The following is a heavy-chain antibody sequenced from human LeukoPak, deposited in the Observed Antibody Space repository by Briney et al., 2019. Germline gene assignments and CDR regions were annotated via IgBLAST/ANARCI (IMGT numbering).Heavy chain of an antibody. CDR1: GFTVSSNY. Sequence: GGSLRLSCAASGFTVSSNYMTWVRQAPGKGLEWVSLIYSGDGTYYADSVKGRFTMSRDNSKNTLFLQTNSLRVEDTAVYYCARDGRWLQLAPDAFDIWGQGTMVTVSS. D-gene: IGHD5-24*01. CDR3: ARDGRWLQLAPDAFDI. CDR2: IYSGDGT. V-gene: IGHV3-66*01. J-gene: IGHJ3*02.